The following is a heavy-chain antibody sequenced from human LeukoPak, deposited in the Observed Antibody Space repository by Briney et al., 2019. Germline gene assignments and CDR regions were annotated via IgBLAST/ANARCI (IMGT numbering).Heavy chain of an antibody. V-gene: IGHV5-51*01. CDR3: AIHYYYDSSGYFGAFDI. CDR1: GSSFTSYW. Sequence: GASLKISCQGSGSSFTSYWIGWVRPMPGKGQEWMGIIYPGDSDTRYSPSFQGQVTISADKSISTAYLQWSSLKASDTAMYYCAIHYYYDSSGYFGAFDIWGQGTMVTASS. D-gene: IGHD3-22*01. J-gene: IGHJ3*02. CDR2: IYPGDSDT.